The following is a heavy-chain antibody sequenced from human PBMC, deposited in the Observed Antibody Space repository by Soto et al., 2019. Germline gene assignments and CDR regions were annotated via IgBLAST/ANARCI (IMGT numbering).Heavy chain of an antibody. D-gene: IGHD6-19*01. J-gene: IGHJ4*02. CDR2: INHSGST. Sequence: PSETLSLTCAVYGGSFSGYYWSWIRKPPGKGLEWIGEINHSGSTNYNPSLKSRVTISVDTSKNQFSLKLSSVTAADTAVYYCARGGTRPRSSGWYVDYWGQGTLVTVSS. CDR1: GGSFSGYY. V-gene: IGHV4-34*01. CDR3: ARGGTRPRSSGWYVDY.